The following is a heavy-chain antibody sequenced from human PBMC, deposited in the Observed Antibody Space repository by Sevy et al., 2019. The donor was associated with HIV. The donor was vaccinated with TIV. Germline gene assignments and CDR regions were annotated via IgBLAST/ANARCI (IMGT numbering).Heavy chain of an antibody. J-gene: IGHJ4*02. CDR2: ISWNSGSI. D-gene: IGHD3-22*01. CDR1: GFTFDDYA. Sequence: GGSLRLSCAASGFTFDDYAMHWVRQAPGKGLEWVSGISWNSGSIGYADSVKGRFTISRDNAKNSLYLQMNSLRAEDMALYYGAKGWGPYYYDSSGYSIGYWGQGTLVTVSS. V-gene: IGHV3-9*03. CDR3: AKGWGPYYYDSSGYSIGY.